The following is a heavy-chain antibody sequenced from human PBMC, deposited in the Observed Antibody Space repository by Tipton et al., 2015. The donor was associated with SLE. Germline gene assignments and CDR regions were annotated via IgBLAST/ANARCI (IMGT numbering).Heavy chain of an antibody. V-gene: IGHV3-7*03. CDR1: GFTFSTYW. Sequence: SLRLSCAASGFTFSTYWMSWVRQAPGKGLEWVANIKQDGSEKFYADSVEGRFTISRDNAKKSLYLQMDSLRPDDTAFYYCVRVGTPDYYMDVWGKGTRVTVSS. CDR3: VRVGTPDYYMDV. CDR2: IKQDGSEK. D-gene: IGHD7-27*01. J-gene: IGHJ6*03.